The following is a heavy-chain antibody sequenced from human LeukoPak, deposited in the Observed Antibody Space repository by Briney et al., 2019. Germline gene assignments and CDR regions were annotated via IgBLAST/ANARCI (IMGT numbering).Heavy chain of an antibody. Sequence: SETLSLTCAVSGGSFSGYYWTWIRQPPGKGLEWIGEINHSGSTNYNPSLKSRVTISVDTSKNQFSLKLSSVTAADTAVYYCATSSNYDFWSGYSSLDYWGQGTLVTVSS. CDR1: GGSFSGYY. CDR3: ATSSNYDFWSGYSSLDY. D-gene: IGHD3-3*01. CDR2: INHSGST. J-gene: IGHJ4*02. V-gene: IGHV4-34*09.